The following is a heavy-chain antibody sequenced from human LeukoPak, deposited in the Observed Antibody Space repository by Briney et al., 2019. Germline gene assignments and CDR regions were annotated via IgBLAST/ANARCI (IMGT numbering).Heavy chain of an antibody. D-gene: IGHD4-17*01. CDR3: AKDSHGDTVTTLSDY. CDR2: IKQDGSEK. J-gene: IGHJ4*02. CDR1: GFTFSSYW. Sequence: PGGSLRLSCAASGFTFSSYWMTWVRQAPGKGLEWVANIKQDGSEKYYVDSVKGRFTISRDNAKNSLYLQMNSLRAEDTAVYYCAKDSHGDTVTTLSDYWGQGTLVTVSS. V-gene: IGHV3-7*03.